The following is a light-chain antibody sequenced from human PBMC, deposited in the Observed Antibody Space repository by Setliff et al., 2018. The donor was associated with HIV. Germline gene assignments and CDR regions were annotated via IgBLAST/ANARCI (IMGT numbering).Light chain of an antibody. CDR3: MQALQNWT. J-gene: IGKJ1*01. Sequence: EIVMTQSPLSLPVIPGEPASISCRSSQSLLHNNGYNYLDWYLQKPGQSPQLLIYLGSNRASGVPDRFSGSGSGTDFTLKINRVEAEDVGVYYCMQALQNWTFGQGTKVDIK. CDR1: QSLLHNNGYNY. V-gene: IGKV2-28*01. CDR2: LGS.